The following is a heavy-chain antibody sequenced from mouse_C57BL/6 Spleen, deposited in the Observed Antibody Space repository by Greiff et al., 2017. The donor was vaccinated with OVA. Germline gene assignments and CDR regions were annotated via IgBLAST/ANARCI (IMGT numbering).Heavy chain of an antibody. CDR1: GFSLTSYA. CDR2: IWTGGGT. V-gene: IGHV2-9-1*01. CDR3: ARNSYYGYDKDYYAMDY. Sequence: QVQLKESGPGLVAPSQSLSITCTVSGFSLTSYAISWVRQPPGKGLEWLGVIWTGGGTNYNSALKSRLSISKDNAKSQVFLKMNSLQTDDTARYYCARNSYYGYDKDYYAMDYWGQGTSVTVSS. J-gene: IGHJ4*01. D-gene: IGHD2-9*01.